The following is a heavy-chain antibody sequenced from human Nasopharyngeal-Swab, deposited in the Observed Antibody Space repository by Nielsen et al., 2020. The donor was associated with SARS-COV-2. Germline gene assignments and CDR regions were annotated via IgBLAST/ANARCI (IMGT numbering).Heavy chain of an antibody. V-gene: IGHV3-73*01. J-gene: IGHJ4*02. Sequence: GVLKISCAASGFVFSGSAIHWVRQASGKGLEWVGRIGDKAHNYATTYAASVKGRFTISRDDSKNTAFLQMDSLNTEDTALYYCTTDYYFDYWGQGTLVTVSS. D-gene: IGHD4/OR15-4a*01. CDR3: TTDYYFDY. CDR1: GFVFSGSA. CDR2: IGDKAHNYAT.